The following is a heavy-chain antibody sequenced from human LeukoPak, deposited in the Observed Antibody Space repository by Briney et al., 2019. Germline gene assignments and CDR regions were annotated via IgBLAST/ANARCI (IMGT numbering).Heavy chain of an antibody. Sequence: PSETLSLTCTVSGGSISSYYWSWIRQPPGKGLEWIGYIYYSGSTNYNPSPKNRVSISVDTSKNQFSLKLSSVTAADTAVYYCARGVREREYYYDSSGYYFRYYFDYWGQGTLVTVSS. CDR2: IYYSGST. CDR1: GGSISSYY. J-gene: IGHJ4*02. V-gene: IGHV4-59*01. CDR3: ARGVREREYYYDSSGYYFRYYFDY. D-gene: IGHD3-22*01.